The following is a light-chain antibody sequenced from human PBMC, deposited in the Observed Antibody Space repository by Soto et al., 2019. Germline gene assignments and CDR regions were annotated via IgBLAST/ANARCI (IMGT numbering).Light chain of an antibody. V-gene: IGLV1-51*01. CDR3: GTWDTSLSVVA. J-gene: IGLJ2*01. CDR1: GSNIGSNY. CDR2: DNN. Sequence: QSVLTQPPSVSAAPGQKVTISCSGSGSNIGSNYVCWYQQLPGTAPKLLIYDNNMRPSGIPDRFSGSKSGTSATLDITGLQAGDEADYYRGTWDTSLSVVAFGGGTKLTVL.